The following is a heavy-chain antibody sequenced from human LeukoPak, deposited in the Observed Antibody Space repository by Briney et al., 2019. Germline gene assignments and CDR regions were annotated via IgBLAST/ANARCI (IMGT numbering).Heavy chain of an antibody. J-gene: IGHJ4*02. CDR2: MNPNSGNT. CDR3: ARGEAPLGSSSWGA. V-gene: IGHV1-8*01. CDR1: GYTFTSYD. Sequence: ASVKVSCKASGYTFTSYDINWVRQATGQGLEWMGWMNPNSGNTGYAQKFQGRVTMTRNISISTAYMELSSLRSEDTAAYYCARGEAPLGSSSWGAWGQGTLVTVSS. D-gene: IGHD6-13*01.